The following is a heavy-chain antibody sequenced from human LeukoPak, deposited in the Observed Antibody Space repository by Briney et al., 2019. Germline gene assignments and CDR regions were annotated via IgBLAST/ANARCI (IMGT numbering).Heavy chain of an antibody. Sequence: SETLSLTCTVSGGSISGNAWSWIRQTPEKGLEWIGYIYKSGSTKYNPPLKGRVTISPDTSKNQFSLKLRSVAAADTAVYYCARHLADCGGDCYTPNYFYGMDVWGQGTAVTVSS. CDR1: GGSISGNA. CDR3: ARHLADCGGDCYTPNYFYGMDV. D-gene: IGHD2-21*02. CDR2: IYKSGST. J-gene: IGHJ6*02. V-gene: IGHV4-59*08.